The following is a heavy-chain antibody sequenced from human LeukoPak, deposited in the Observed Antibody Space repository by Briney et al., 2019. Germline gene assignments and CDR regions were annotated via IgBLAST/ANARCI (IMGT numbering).Heavy chain of an antibody. Sequence: PVASVKVSRKASGYTFTGYYMHWVRQAPGQGLEWMGWINPNSGGTNYAQKFQGRVTMTRDTSISTAYMELSRLRSDDTAVYYCASVGDVDTAMLRWWGQGTLVTVSS. V-gene: IGHV1-2*02. CDR1: GYTFTGYY. CDR3: ASVGDVDTAMLRW. J-gene: IGHJ4*02. D-gene: IGHD5-18*01. CDR2: INPNSGGT.